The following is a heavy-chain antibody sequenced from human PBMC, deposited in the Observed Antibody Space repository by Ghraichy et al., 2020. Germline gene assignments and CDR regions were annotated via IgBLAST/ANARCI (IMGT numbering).Heavy chain of an antibody. J-gene: IGHJ6*02. D-gene: IGHD4-11*01. V-gene: IGHV3-23*01. CDR2: ISGSGGST. Sequence: GGSLRLSCAASGFTFSSYAMSWVRQPPGKGLEWVSAISGSGGSTYYADSVKGRFTISRDNSKNTLYLQMDSLRAEDTAVYYCAKAHYSTHHYYYGMDVWGQGTTVTVSS. CDR3: AKAHYSTHHYYYGMDV. CDR1: GFTFSSYA.